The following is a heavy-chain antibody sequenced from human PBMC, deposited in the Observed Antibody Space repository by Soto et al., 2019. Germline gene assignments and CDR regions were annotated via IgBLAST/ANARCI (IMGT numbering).Heavy chain of an antibody. CDR2: IIPILGIA. V-gene: IGHV1-69*02. CDR1: GGTFSSYT. J-gene: IGHJ4*02. D-gene: IGHD3-10*01. CDR3: ALLSPVRLDY. Sequence: QVQLVQSGAEVKKPGSSVKVSCKASGGTFSSYTSSWVRQAPAQGLEWMGRIIPILGIANYAQKFQGRVTITADKSTSTAYMELSSLRSEDTAVYYCALLSPVRLDYWGQGTLVTVSS.